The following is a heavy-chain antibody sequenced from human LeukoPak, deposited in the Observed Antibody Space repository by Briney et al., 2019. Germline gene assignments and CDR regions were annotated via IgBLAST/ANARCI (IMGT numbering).Heavy chain of an antibody. Sequence: SETLSLTCTVSGGSISSYYWSWIRQPPGKGLEWIGYIYYSGSTSYNPSLKSRVTISVDTSKNQFSLKLSSVTAADTAVYYCARGGVGYYFDYWGQGTLVTVSS. CDR2: IYYSGST. V-gene: IGHV4-59*01. D-gene: IGHD3-10*01. J-gene: IGHJ4*02. CDR3: ARGGVGYYFDY. CDR1: GGSISSYY.